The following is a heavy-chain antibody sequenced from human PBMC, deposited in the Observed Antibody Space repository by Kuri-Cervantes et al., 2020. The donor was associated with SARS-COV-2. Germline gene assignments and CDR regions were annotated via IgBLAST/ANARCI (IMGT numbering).Heavy chain of an antibody. Sequence: SVKVSCKASGYTFTSYGISWVRQAPGQGLEWMGGIIPLFGTANYVQKFQGRVTITADKSTSTAYMELSSLRSEDTAVYYCARANRKGDYDFWSGYSEDYYYGMDVWGQGTTVTVSS. CDR3: ARANRKGDYDFWSGYSEDYYYGMDV. CDR1: GYTFTSYG. J-gene: IGHJ6*02. D-gene: IGHD3-3*01. CDR2: IIPLFGTA. V-gene: IGHV1-69*06.